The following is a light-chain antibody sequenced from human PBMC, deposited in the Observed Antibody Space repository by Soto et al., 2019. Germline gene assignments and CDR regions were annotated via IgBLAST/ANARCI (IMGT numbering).Light chain of an antibody. J-gene: IGLJ1*01. CDR1: SSDIGAYNF. CDR3: YSYTSSSTKV. CDR2: AVS. V-gene: IGLV2-14*01. Sequence: QSALTQPASVSGSPGQSITISCTGTSSDIGAYNFVSWYQHHPGKAPKLMIFAVSNRPSGVSNRFSGSKSGNTASLTISGLQPEDEADYFCYSYTSSSTKVFGSGTKLTVL.